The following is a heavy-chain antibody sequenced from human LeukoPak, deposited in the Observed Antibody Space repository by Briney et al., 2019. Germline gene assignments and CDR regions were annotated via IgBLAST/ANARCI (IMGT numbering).Heavy chain of an antibody. Sequence: GGSLRLSCAVSKFTFSGSALHWVRQASGKGLEWVGRIRSKPYTYATPYAASVKGRITISRDNSKNTLYLQMNSLRAEDTAVYYCAKEAGYCSTTTCYVDYWGQGILVTVSS. D-gene: IGHD2-2*03. J-gene: IGHJ4*02. CDR2: IRSKPYTYAT. V-gene: IGHV3-73*01. CDR3: AKEAGYCSTTTCYVDY. CDR1: KFTFSGSA.